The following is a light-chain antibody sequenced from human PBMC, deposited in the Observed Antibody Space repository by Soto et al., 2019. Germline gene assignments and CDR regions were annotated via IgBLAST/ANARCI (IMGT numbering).Light chain of an antibody. CDR2: GAS. CDR1: QDISSW. V-gene: IGKV1-12*02. Sequence: DIPMTQSPSSVPASVGDRVTITCRASQDISSWLVWYQQKPGKAPNLLIYGASSLQSGVPSRFSGSGSGTDFTLTISSLQPEDFATYYCQQANSFPWTFGQGTKVEMK. CDR3: QQANSFPWT. J-gene: IGKJ1*01.